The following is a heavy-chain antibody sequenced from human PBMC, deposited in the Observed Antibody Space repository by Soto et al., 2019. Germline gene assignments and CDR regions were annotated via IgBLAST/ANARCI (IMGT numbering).Heavy chain of an antibody. D-gene: IGHD2-15*01. V-gene: IGHV5-10-1*01. CDR3: ARLLGGEVAANKTHAY. CDR2: IDPSDSYT. J-gene: IGHJ4*02. Sequence: GESLKISCKGSGYSFTSYWISWVRQMPGKGLEWMGRIDPSDSYTNYSPSFQGHVTISADKSISTAYLQWSSLKASDTAMYYCARLLGGEVAANKTHAYWARGTFVTGSS. CDR1: GYSFTSYW.